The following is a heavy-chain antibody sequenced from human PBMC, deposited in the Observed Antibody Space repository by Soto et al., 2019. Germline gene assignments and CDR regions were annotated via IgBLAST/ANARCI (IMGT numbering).Heavy chain of an antibody. V-gene: IGHV4-39*07. CDR2: IYHSGST. CDR1: GGSISSSSYY. CDR3: AKLRGYSPRRSDFDH. J-gene: IGHJ4*02. Sequence: SETLSLTCTVSGGSISSSSYYWGWIRQPPGKGLEWIGEIYHSGSTNFNPSLKSRVTISVDNSKNQFYLELTSVTAADTAVYYCAKLRGYSPRRSDFDHWGQGTLVTVSS. D-gene: IGHD5-18*01.